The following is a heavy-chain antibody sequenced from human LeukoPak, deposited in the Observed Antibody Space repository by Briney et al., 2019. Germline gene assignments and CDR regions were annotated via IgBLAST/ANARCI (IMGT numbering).Heavy chain of an antibody. Sequence: GGSLRLSCAASGFTVRSNYMSWVRQAPGKGLEWVSVIYSGGSTYYADSVKGRFTISRDNSKNTLYLQMNSLRAEDTAVYYCAKGYKESGFDYWGQGTLVTVSS. V-gene: IGHV3-53*05. CDR1: GFTVRSNY. CDR2: IYSGGST. D-gene: IGHD1-14*01. CDR3: AKGYKESGFDY. J-gene: IGHJ4*02.